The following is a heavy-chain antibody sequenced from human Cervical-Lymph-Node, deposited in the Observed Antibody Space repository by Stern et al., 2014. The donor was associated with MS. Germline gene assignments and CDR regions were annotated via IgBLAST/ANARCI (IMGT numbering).Heavy chain of an antibody. V-gene: IGHV3-30-3*01. D-gene: IGHD3-3*01. Sequence: VQLVESGGGVVQPGRSLRLSCAASGFTFSSYAMHWVRQAPGKGLEWVAVMSYDGSNKYYADSLKGRFTISRDNSKNTLYLQINSLRAEDTALYYCAREVPRGGVGTYRSYYYGMDVWGQGTTVTVSS. CDR2: MSYDGSNK. J-gene: IGHJ6*02. CDR1: GFTFSSYA. CDR3: AREVPRGGVGTYRSYYYGMDV.